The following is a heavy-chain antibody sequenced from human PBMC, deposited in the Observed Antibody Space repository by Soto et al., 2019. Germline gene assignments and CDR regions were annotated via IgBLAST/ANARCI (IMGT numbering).Heavy chain of an antibody. V-gene: IGHV3-66*01. J-gene: IGHJ6*03. D-gene: IGHD3-3*01. CDR2: IYSGGST. Sequence: GGSLRLSCAASGFTVSSNYMSWVRQAPGKGLEWVSVIYSGGSTYYADSVKGRFTISRDNSKNTLYLQMNSLRAEDTAVYYCARALRFLEWSPNYYYMDVWGKGTTVTVSS. CDR3: ARALRFLEWSPNYYYMDV. CDR1: GFTVSSNY.